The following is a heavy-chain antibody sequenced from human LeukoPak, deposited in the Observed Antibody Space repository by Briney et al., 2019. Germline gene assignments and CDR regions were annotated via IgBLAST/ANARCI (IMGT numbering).Heavy chain of an antibody. V-gene: IGHV4-30-2*01. CDR3: ATHYYGSGSSLYFDY. CDR1: GGSISSGGYS. Sequence: ESSETLSLTCAVSGGSISSGGYSWSWIRQPPGKGLEWIGYIYHSGSTYYNPSLKSRVTISVDRSKNQFSLKLSSVTAADTAVYYCATHYYGSGSSLYFDYWGQGTLVTVSS. J-gene: IGHJ4*02. D-gene: IGHD3-10*01. CDR2: IYHSGST.